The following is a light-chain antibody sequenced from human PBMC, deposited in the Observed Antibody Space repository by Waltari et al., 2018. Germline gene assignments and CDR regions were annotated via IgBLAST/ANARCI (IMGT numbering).Light chain of an antibody. CDR3: SSFAGGNILI. J-gene: IGLJ2*01. CDR2: EVS. V-gene: IGLV2-8*01. CDR1: SSDVGAYNY. Sequence: QSALTQPPSASGSPGQSVTISCTGTSSDVGAYNYASWYQQPPGKPPNVMIYEVSKRPSGVPDRFSGSKSGNTASLTVSGLQAEDEADYYCSSFAGGNILIFGGGTKLTVL.